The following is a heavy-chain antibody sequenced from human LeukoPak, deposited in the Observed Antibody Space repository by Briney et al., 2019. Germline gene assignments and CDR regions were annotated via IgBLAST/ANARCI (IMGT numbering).Heavy chain of an antibody. V-gene: IGHV2-5*01. Sequence: SGPTLVNPTHTLTLTGTFSGFSLSTSGVGVGWIRQPPGKALEWLPLIYWYDDKYYTPSLKTRLTSTKDTSNNQVVLTMTNMDPVDTATYYCAHGPYYFDYWGQGTLVTVSS. CDR3: AHGPYYFDY. CDR2: IYWYDDK. CDR1: GFSLSTSGVG. J-gene: IGHJ4*02.